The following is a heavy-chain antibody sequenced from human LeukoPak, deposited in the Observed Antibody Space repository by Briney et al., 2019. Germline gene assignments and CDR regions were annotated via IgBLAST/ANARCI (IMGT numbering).Heavy chain of an antibody. CDR1: GDSIGSYY. CDR2: IYYSGNT. V-gene: IGHV4-59*08. Sequence: PETLSLTCTVSGDSIGSYYWTWIRQPPGEGLEYIGYIYYSGNTNYNPSLKSRVTISVDTSKNHFSLKLRSVTAADTAVYYCARLSGGNTGPFDYWGQGTLVTVSS. J-gene: IGHJ4*02. D-gene: IGHD4-23*01. CDR3: ARLSGGNTGPFDY.